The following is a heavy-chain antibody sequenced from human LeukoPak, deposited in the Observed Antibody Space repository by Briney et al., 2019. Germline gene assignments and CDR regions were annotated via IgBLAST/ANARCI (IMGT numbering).Heavy chain of an antibody. CDR2: INSDGSST. CDR3: ARCRSTSCWY. D-gene: IGHD2-2*01. CDR1: GFTFSSYW. V-gene: IGHV3-74*01. Sequence: GGSLRLSCAASGFTFSSYWMHWVRQAPGKGLAWVSRINSDGSSTSYADSVKGRFTISRDNAKNTLYLQMNSLRAEDTAVYYCARCRSTSCWYWGQGTLVTVSS. J-gene: IGHJ4*02.